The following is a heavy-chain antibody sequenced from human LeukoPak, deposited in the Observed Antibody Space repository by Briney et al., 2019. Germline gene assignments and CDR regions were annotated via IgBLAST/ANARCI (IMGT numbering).Heavy chain of an antibody. J-gene: IGHJ4*02. Sequence: ASVKVSCKASGGTFSSYASSWVRQAPGQGLEWMGGIIPIFGTANYAQKFQGRVTITADESTSTAYMELSSLRSEDTAVYYCARDYSGHDYGDYHDYWGQGTLVTVSS. D-gene: IGHD4-17*01. V-gene: IGHV1-69*13. CDR3: ARDYSGHDYGDYHDY. CDR1: GGTFSSYA. CDR2: IIPIFGTA.